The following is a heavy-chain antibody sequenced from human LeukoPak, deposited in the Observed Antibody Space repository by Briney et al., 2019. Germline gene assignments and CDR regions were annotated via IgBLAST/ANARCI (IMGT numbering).Heavy chain of an antibody. J-gene: IGHJ3*02. D-gene: IGHD3-3*01. CDR2: INSVVSNT. Sequence: GGSLRLSCAASGFTFSSYWMHWVRQAPGKGLEWVSRINSVVSNTSYADSVKGRFTISRDNAKNTLYLQMNSLRAEDTAVYYCASANYDFWSGHNDAFDIWGQGTMVTVSS. CDR1: GFTFSSYW. V-gene: IGHV3-74*01. CDR3: ASANYDFWSGHNDAFDI.